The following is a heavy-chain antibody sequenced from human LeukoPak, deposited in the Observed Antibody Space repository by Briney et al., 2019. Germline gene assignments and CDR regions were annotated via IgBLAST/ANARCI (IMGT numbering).Heavy chain of an antibody. D-gene: IGHD5/OR15-5a*01. J-gene: IGHJ2*01. Sequence: PSETLSLTCTVSSGSINSYYWTWIRQPAGKGLEWLGRVYTSGSPNYNPSLKGRVTMSLDTSKNQFSLKLRSVTAADTAVYYCATRPKFMSTYFDLWGRGTLVTVSS. CDR1: SGSINSYY. CDR3: ATRPKFMSTYFDL. V-gene: IGHV4-4*07. CDR2: VYTSGSP.